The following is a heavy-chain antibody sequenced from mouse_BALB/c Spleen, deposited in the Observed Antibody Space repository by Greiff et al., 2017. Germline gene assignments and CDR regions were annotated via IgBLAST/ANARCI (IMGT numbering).Heavy chain of an antibody. Sequence: DVHLVESGGGLVQPGGSRKLSCAASGFTFSSFGMHWVRQAPEKGLEWVAYISSGSSTIYYADTVKGRFTISRDNPKNTLFLQMTSLRSEDTAMYYCAREALCGSSPNYYAMDYWGQGTSVTVSS. CDR1: GFTFSSFG. CDR2: ISSGSSTI. V-gene: IGHV5-17*02. J-gene: IGHJ4*01. CDR3: AREALCGSSPNYYAMDY. D-gene: IGHD1-1*01.